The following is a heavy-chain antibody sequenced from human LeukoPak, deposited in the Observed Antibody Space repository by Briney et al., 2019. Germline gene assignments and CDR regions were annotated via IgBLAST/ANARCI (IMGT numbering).Heavy chain of an antibody. Sequence: SETLSLTCTVSGGSISSSSYYWGWIRQPPGKGLEWIGSISYSGSTYYNPSLKCRVTISVDTSKNQFSLKLSSVTAADTAVYYCARHHPTVTPYYMDVWGKGTTVTISS. CDR3: ARHHPTVTPYYMDV. CDR1: GGSISSSSYY. D-gene: IGHD4-17*01. J-gene: IGHJ6*03. CDR2: ISYSGST. V-gene: IGHV4-39*01.